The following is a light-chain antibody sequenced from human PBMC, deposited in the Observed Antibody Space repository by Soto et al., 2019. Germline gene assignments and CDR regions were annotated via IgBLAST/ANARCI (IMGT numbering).Light chain of an antibody. J-gene: IGLJ2*01. CDR3: CAYAGTRTLV. CDR1: SNDVGSYNL. V-gene: IGLV2-23*02. CDR2: DVF. Sequence: QSVLTQPASVSGSPGQSITISCTGTSNDVGSYNLVSWYQQRPGRAPKLMIYDVFKRLSGVSDRFSGSKSGNTASLTISGLQAEDEAEYHCCAYAGTRTLVFGGGTKLTVL.